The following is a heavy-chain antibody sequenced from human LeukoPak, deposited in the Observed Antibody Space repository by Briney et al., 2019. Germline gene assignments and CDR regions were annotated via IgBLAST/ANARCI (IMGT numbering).Heavy chain of an antibody. CDR1: GGSISSYY. Sequence: PSETLSLTCTVSGGSISSYYWSWIRQPPGKGLEWIGYIYYSGSTNYNPSLKSRVTISVDTSKNQFSLKLSSVTAADTAVYYCARVAYYYDSSGYYYAVYFDYWGQGTLVTVSS. D-gene: IGHD3-22*01. J-gene: IGHJ4*02. CDR3: ARVAYYYDSSGYYYAVYFDY. V-gene: IGHV4-59*01. CDR2: IYYSGST.